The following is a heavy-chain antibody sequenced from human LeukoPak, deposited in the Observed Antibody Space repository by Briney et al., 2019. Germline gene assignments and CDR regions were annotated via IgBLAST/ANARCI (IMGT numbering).Heavy chain of an antibody. CDR2: INPNSGGT. CDR1: GYTFTGYY. D-gene: IGHD3-3*01. V-gene: IGHV1-2*04. CDR3: ARGDDVLRFLEWFLFDY. Sequence: ASVKVSCKASGYTFTGYYMHWVRQAPGQGLEWMGWINPNSGGTNYAQKFQGWVTMTRDTSISTAYMELSRLRSDDTAVYYRARGDDVLRFLEWFLFDYWGQGTLVTVSS. J-gene: IGHJ4*02.